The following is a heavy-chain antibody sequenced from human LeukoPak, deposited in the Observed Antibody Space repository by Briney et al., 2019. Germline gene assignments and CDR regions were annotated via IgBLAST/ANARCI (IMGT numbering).Heavy chain of an antibody. J-gene: IGHJ4*02. CDR2: IIPIFGTA. CDR1: GGTFSSYA. D-gene: IGHD3-22*01. V-gene: IGHV1-69*01. Sequence: ASVKASCKASGGTFSSYAISWVRQAPGQGLEWMGGIIPIFGTANYAQKFQGRVTITADESTSTAYMELSSLRSEDTAVYYCARDGDYYYDSSGYWDYYFDYWGQGTLVTVSS. CDR3: ARDGDYYYDSSGYWDYYFDY.